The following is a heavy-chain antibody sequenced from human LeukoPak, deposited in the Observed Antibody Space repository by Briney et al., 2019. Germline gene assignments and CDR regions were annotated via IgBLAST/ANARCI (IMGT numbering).Heavy chain of an antibody. CDR1: GYTFTSYY. CDR3: ARSSMVRGVSNWFDP. CDR2: INPNSGGT. J-gene: IGHJ5*02. Sequence: ASVKVSCKASGYTFTSYYMHWVRQAPGQGLEWMGWINPNSGGTNYAQKFQGRVTMTRDTSISTAYMELSRLRSDDTAVYYCARSSMVRGVSNWFDPWGQGTLVTVSS. V-gene: IGHV1-2*02. D-gene: IGHD3-10*01.